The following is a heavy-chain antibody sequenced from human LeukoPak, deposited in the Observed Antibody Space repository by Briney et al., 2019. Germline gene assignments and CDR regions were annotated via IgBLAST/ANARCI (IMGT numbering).Heavy chain of an antibody. V-gene: IGHV1-69*05. Sequence: SVKVSCKASGGTFSSYAISWVRQAPGQGLEWMGGIVPIFGTANYAQKFQGRVTITTDESTSTAYMELSSLRSEDTAVYYCARDFSRYCSGGSCYSDMGYWGQGTLVTVSS. CDR2: IVPIFGTA. D-gene: IGHD2-15*01. CDR3: ARDFSRYCSGGSCYSDMGY. J-gene: IGHJ4*02. CDR1: GGTFSSYA.